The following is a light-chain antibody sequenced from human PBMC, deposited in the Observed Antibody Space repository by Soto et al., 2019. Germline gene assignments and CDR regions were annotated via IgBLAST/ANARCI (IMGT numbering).Light chain of an antibody. CDR1: QSVSSS. CDR3: QQYNNWWT. V-gene: IGKV3-15*01. Sequence: EIVMTQSPATLSVSPGERATLSCRASQSVSSSLAWYQQKPGQAPRLLIYGSSTRATGIPARFSGRGSGTEFTLTISSLQSEDFAVYYCQQYNNWWTFGQGTKVDIK. CDR2: GSS. J-gene: IGKJ1*01.